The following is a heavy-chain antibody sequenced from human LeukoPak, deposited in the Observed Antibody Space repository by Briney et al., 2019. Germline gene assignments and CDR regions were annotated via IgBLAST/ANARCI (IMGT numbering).Heavy chain of an antibody. CDR2: ISSSSSYI. Sequence: GVSLRLSWAASGHTFSSYSMNWVREAPWKGLEWVLSISSSSSYIYYADSVKGRFTISRDNAKNSLYLQMNSLRAEDTAVYYCARNLGYSYGLVDYWGQGTLVTVSS. J-gene: IGHJ4*02. CDR1: GHTFSSYS. V-gene: IGHV3-21*01. CDR3: ARNLGYSYGLVDY. D-gene: IGHD5-18*01.